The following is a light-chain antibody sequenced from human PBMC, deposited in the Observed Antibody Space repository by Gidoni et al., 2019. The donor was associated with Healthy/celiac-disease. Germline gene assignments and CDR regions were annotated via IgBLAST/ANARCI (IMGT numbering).Light chain of an antibody. CDR1: QSVSTSY. CDR3: HQYGSTPNT. V-gene: IGKV3-20*01. CDR2: GAP. J-gene: IGKJ4*01. Sequence: ETVLTHSPGTLSLSPGVRANLACRASQSVSTSYLAWYQQKPGRAPRLLIYGAPSRATGSPDRFSSSRSGADFTLTISRLEPDEFAVYYCHQYGSTPNTFGGGTKVEIK.